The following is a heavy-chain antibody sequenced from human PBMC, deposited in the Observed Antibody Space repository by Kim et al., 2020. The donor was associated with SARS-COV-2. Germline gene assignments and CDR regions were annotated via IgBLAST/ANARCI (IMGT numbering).Heavy chain of an antibody. J-gene: IGHJ6*02. D-gene: IGHD6-13*01. V-gene: IGHV1-2*06. Sequence: ASVKVSCKASGYTFTGYYMHWVRQAPGQGLEWMGRINPNSGGTNYAQKFQGRVTMTRDTSISTAYMELSRLRSDDTAVYYCARDLRGSSWSYYYYYGMDVWGQGTTVTVSS. CDR1: GYTFTGYY. CDR2: INPNSGGT. CDR3: ARDLRGSSWSYYYYYGMDV.